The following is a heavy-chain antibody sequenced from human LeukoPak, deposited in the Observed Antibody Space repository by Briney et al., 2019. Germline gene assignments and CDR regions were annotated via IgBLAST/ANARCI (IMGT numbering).Heavy chain of an antibody. CDR1: GFAFNNYG. V-gene: IGHV3-21*06. CDR2: LSSDSGYI. J-gene: IGHJ5*02. CDR3: TRSPDRDYSQTGSGRYVT. D-gene: IGHD6-19*01. Sequence: RAGGSLRLSCAASGFAFNNYGMSWVRQAPGQGLEWVSSLSSDSGYIYYADSVRGRFTASRDNAANSLNLHMTSLRADDTAVYFCTRSPDRDYSQTGSGRYVTWGQGTLVSVSS.